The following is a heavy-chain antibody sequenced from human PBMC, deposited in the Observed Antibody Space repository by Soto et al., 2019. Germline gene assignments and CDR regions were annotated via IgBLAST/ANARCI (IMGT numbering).Heavy chain of an antibody. D-gene: IGHD2-15*01. CDR1: GGTFSSYA. CDR3: ARGKYCSGGSCYSDWFDP. Sequence: QVQLVQSGAEVKKPGSSVKVSCKASGGTFSSYAISWVRQAPGQGLEWMGGIIPIFGTANYAQKFQGRVTITADESTSTAYMELISLRSEDTAVYYCARGKYCSGGSCYSDWFDPWGQGTLVTVSS. CDR2: IIPIFGTA. J-gene: IGHJ5*02. V-gene: IGHV1-69*01.